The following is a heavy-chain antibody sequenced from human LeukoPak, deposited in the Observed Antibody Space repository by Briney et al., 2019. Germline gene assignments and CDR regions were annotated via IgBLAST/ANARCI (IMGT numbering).Heavy chain of an antibody. V-gene: IGHV4-34*01. J-gene: IGHJ6*02. D-gene: IGHD2-2*01. Sequence: PSETLSLTCAVYGGSFSGYYWSWIRQPPGKGLEWIGEINHSGSTNYNPSLKSRVTISVDTSKNQFSLKLSSVAAADTAVYYCARVPFRRLWRVVVPAAALYYYYYGMDVWGQGTTVTVSS. CDR1: GGSFSGYY. CDR2: INHSGST. CDR3: ARVPFRRLWRVVVPAAALYYYYYGMDV.